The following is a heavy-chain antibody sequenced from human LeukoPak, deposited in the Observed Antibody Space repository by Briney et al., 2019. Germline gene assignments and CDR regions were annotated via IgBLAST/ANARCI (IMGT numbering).Heavy chain of an antibody. CDR3: ARGRGSEVVSYVDY. V-gene: IGHV1-2*02. D-gene: IGHD3-22*01. Sequence: ASVKLSCKASGYIFTGYLMHWMRQAPGQGLEWMGRINPNSGGTNYAQKFQGVVTLTRDAPISTAYMELSSLRSDDTAVYYCARGRGSEVVSYVDYWGQGTLVTVSS. CDR1: GYIFTGYL. CDR2: INPNSGGT. J-gene: IGHJ4*02.